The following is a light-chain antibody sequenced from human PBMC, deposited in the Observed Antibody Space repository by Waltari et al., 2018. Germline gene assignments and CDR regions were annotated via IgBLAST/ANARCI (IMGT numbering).Light chain of an antibody. CDR2: GNS. CDR1: SSNIGAGYD. V-gene: IGLV1-40*01. CDR3: QSYDSSLSGSV. J-gene: IGLJ3*02. Sequence: QSVLTPPPSVSGAPGQRVTISCTGSSSNIGAGYDVHWYQQLPGTAPKLLIYGNSNRPSGVPDLFSGSKSGTSASLAITGLQAEDEADYYCQSYDSSLSGSVFGGGTKLTVL.